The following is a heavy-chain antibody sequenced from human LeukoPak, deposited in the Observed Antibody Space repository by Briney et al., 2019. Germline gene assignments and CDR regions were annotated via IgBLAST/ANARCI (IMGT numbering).Heavy chain of an antibody. Sequence: GGSLRLSCAASGFTFDDYAMHWVRQAPGKGLEWVSGISWNSGSIGYADSVKGRFTISRDNSKSTIYLHMSNLRAEDTALYYCARDGQAFNSNWDYFEYWGQGTPVTVSS. CDR1: GFTFDDYA. CDR2: ISWNSGSI. CDR3: ARDGQAFNSNWDYFEY. D-gene: IGHD7-27*01. J-gene: IGHJ4*02. V-gene: IGHV3-9*01.